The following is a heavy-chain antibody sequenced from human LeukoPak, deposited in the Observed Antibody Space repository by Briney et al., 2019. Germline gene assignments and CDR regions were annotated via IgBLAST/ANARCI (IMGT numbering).Heavy chain of an antibody. CDR1: GYTFTGYY. CDR3: AREGIGDWNDVFDY. CDR2: INPSGGST. J-gene: IGHJ4*02. Sequence: ASVKVSCKASGYTFTGYYMHWVRQAPGQGLEWMGIINPSGGSTSYAQKFQGRVTMTRDTSISTAYMELSRLRSDDTAVYYCAREGIGDWNDVFDYWGQGTLVTVSS. V-gene: IGHV1-2*02. D-gene: IGHD1-1*01.